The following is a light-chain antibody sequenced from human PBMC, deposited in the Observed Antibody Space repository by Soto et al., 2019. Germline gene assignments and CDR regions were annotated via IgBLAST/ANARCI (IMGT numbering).Light chain of an antibody. J-gene: IGKJ3*01. CDR3: HQRSNWPPRFT. Sequence: EIVLTQSPATLSLSPGERATLSCRASQSVSSYLAWYQQKPGQAPRLIIYDASNRVTGVPDRFSGSVSGADFPLPISSLEPEDFPVYCCHQRSNWPPRFTFGPGTKVDIK. CDR1: QSVSSY. V-gene: IGKV3-11*01. CDR2: DAS.